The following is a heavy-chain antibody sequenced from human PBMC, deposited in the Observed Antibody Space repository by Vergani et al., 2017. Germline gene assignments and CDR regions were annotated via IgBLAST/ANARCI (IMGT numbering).Heavy chain of an antibody. CDR2: INNNGGST. J-gene: IGHJ3*01. Sequence: QLLESGGGLIQPGGSLRLSCAASGFTFNSYAMTWVRQAPGKGLEWVSGINNNGGSTYYADSVKGRFTISRDNSKNTLYLQMTDLRAEDTATYYCAEVCGXTSCPYGGGAFDVWGHGTMVTVSS. CDR3: AEVCGXTSCPYGGGAFDV. CDR1: GFTFNSYA. D-gene: IGHD2-2*01. V-gene: IGHV3-23*01.